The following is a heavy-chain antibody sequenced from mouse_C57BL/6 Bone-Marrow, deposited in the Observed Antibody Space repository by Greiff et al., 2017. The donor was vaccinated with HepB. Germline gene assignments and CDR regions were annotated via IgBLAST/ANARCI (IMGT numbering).Heavy chain of an antibody. V-gene: IGHV5-12*01. CDR3: ARQNYYGSSYGYFDV. Sequence: EVNVVESGGGLVQPGGSLKLSCAASGFTFSDYYMYWVRQTPEKRLEWVAYISNGGGSTYYPDTVKGRFTISRDNAKNTLYLQMSRLKSEDTAMYYCARQNYYGSSYGYFDVWGTGTTVTVSS. CDR1: GFTFSDYY. J-gene: IGHJ1*03. CDR2: ISNGGGST. D-gene: IGHD1-1*01.